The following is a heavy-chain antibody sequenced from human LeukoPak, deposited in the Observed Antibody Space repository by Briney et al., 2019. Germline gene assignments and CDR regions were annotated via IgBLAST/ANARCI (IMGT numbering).Heavy chain of an antibody. J-gene: IGHJ4*02. Sequence: SVKVSCKASGGTFSSYAISWVRQAPGQGLEWMGRIIPIFGTANYAQKFQGRVTITTDKSTSTAYMELSSLRSEDTAVYYCARDRGSSWPGGDYWGQGTLVTVSS. V-gene: IGHV1-69*05. D-gene: IGHD6-13*01. CDR3: ARDRGSSWPGGDY. CDR2: IIPIFGTA. CDR1: GGTFSSYA.